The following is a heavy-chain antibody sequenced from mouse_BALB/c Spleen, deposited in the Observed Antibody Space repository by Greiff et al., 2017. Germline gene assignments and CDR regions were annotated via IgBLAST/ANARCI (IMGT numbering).Heavy chain of an antibody. J-gene: IGHJ4*01. Sequence: EVHLVESGGGLVKPGGSLKLSCAASGFTFSDYYMYWVRQTPEKRLEWVATISDGGSYTYYPDSVKGRFTISRDNAKNNLYLQMSSLKSEDTAMYYCARELLHYAMDYWGQGTSVTVSS. CDR2: ISDGGSYT. CDR1: GFTFSDYY. D-gene: IGHD2-10*01. CDR3: ARELLHYAMDY. V-gene: IGHV5-4*02.